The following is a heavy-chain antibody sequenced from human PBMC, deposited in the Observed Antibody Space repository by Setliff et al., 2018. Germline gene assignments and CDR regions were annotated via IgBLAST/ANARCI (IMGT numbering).Heavy chain of an antibody. J-gene: IGHJ3*01. V-gene: IGHV1-18*01. CDR1: GYTFSTYG. CDR2: IITNTGKT. D-gene: IGHD2-2*01. CDR3: ARFGGSCSSSSCYASDL. Sequence: GASVKVSCKASGYTFSTYGLHWVRQAPGQGPEWMGMIITNTGKTSYAQKFQGRVTMTTDTSTGTGYMELRSLRSDDTDVYFCARFGGSCSSSSCYASDLWGQGTMVTVSS.